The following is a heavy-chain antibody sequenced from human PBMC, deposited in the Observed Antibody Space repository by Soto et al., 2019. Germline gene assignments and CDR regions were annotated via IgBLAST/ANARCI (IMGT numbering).Heavy chain of an antibody. J-gene: IGHJ2*01. D-gene: IGHD2-15*01. CDR1: GGTFSSYA. V-gene: IGHV1-69*12. CDR2: IIPIFGTA. Sequence: QVQLVQSGAEVKKPGSSVKVSCKASGGTFSSYAISWVRQAPGQGLEWMGGIIPIFGTANYAQKFQGRVTSTADXXKXTXXMGLSSLRSEDTAGYYCARDTVGSGGSCDSWYFDLWGRGTLVTVSS. CDR3: ARDTVGSGGSCDSWYFDL.